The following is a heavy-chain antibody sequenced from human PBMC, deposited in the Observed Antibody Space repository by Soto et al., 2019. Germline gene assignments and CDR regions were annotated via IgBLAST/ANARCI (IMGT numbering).Heavy chain of an antibody. CDR1: RITFISDG. CDR3: AAGELLEY. D-gene: IGHD1-7*01. V-gene: IGHV3-30*03. J-gene: IGHJ4*02. CDR2: ISYDGGNE. Sequence: QVQLVESGGGVVQPGRSLRLSCAASRITFISDGMHWVRQAPGKGLEWVAVISYDGGNEYYADSVKGRFTISRDNSSNTVYLQMNSLRAEDTAVYYCAAGELLEYWAQGILVTVSS.